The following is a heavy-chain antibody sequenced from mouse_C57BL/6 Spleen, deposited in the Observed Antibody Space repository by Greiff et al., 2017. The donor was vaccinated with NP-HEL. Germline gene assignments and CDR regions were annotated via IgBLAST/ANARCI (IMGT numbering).Heavy chain of an antibody. V-gene: IGHV3-6*01. D-gene: IGHD2-5*01. CDR1: GYSITSGYY. CDR3: AREESDYSKYFDV. Sequence: EVKLLESGPGLVKPSQSLSLTCSVTGYSITSGYYWNWIRQFPGNKLEWVGYISYDGSNNYNPSLQNPISITRDTYKNQFFLKLNSVTTEDTATYDCAREESDYSKYFDVWGTGTTVTVSS. J-gene: IGHJ1*03. CDR2: ISYDGSN.